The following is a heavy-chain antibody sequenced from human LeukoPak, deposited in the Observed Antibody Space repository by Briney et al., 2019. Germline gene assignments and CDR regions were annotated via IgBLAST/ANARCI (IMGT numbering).Heavy chain of an antibody. V-gene: IGHV3-23*01. D-gene: IGHD2-21*01. CDR2: ISGSGGST. CDR3: AKPKHIVVVIGWFDP. Sequence: PGGSLRLSCAASGFTFSSYAMSWVRQAPGKGLEWVSAISGSGGSTYYADSVKGRITISRDNSKNTLYLQMNSLRAEDTAVYYCAKPKHIVVVIGWFDPWGQGTLVTVSS. CDR1: GFTFSSYA. J-gene: IGHJ5*02.